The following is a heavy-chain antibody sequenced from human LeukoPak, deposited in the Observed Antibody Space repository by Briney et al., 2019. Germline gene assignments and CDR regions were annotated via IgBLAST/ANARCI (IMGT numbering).Heavy chain of an antibody. CDR3: ARDSSAHILIGAFDI. V-gene: IGHV3-48*02. D-gene: IGHD2-21*01. Sequence: GGSLRLSCAASGFTFRSYSMNWVRQAPGKGLEWVSYISSSSSTIYYADSVKGRFTISRDNAKNSLYLQMNSLRDEDTAVYYCARDSSAHILIGAFDIWGQGTMVTVSS. CDR1: GFTFRSYS. J-gene: IGHJ3*02. CDR2: ISSSSSTI.